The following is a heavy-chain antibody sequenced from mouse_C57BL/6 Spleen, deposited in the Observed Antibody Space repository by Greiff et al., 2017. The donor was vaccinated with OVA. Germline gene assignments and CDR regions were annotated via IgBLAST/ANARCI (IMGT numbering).Heavy chain of an antibody. Sequence: QVRLQQPGAELVKPGASVKLSCKASGYTFTSYWMHWVKQRPGQGLEWIGMIHPNSGSTNYNEKFKSKATLTVDKSSSTAYMQLSSLTSEDSAVYYCARGVRDYAMDYWGQGTSVTVSS. D-gene: IGHD2-14*01. CDR3: ARGVRDYAMDY. V-gene: IGHV1-64*01. J-gene: IGHJ4*01. CDR1: GYTFTSYW. CDR2: IHPNSGST.